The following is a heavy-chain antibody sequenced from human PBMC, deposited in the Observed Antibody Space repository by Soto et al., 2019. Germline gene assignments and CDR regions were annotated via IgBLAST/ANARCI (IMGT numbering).Heavy chain of an antibody. CDR2: IIPILGIA. Sequence: ASVKVSCKASGGTFSSYTISWVRQAPGQGLEWMGRIIPILGIANYAQKFQGRVTITADKSTSTAYMELSSLRSEDTAVYYFAVDPSPYYYDSSGYWFGFDYWGQGTLVTVSS. CDR1: GGTFSSYT. V-gene: IGHV1-69*02. J-gene: IGHJ4*02. D-gene: IGHD3-22*01. CDR3: AVDPSPYYYDSSGYWFGFDY.